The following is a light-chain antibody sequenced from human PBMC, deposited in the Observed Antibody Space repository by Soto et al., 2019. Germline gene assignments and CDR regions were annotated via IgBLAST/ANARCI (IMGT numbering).Light chain of an antibody. V-gene: IGLV1-44*01. CDR2: NNN. CDR3: SSWDDNLNGPLL. Sequence: QSALTQPPSASGTPGQRVTISCSGGSSNIGRNSVSWYQQVPGTAPKLIIFNNNERPSGIPGRFSGSKAGASASLAIVGLPSEDEADYFCSSWDDNLNGPLLFGGGTKLTVL. J-gene: IGLJ3*02. CDR1: SSNIGRNS.